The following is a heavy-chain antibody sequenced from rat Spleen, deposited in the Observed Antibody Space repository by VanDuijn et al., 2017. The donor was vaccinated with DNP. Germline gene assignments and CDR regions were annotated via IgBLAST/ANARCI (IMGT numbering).Heavy chain of an antibody. CDR3: VREGTTTWFAY. Sequence: EVQLVESGGGLVQPGRSLKLSCAASGFTFSAYYMAWVRPAPTKGLEWVASISYDGGRPYYRDSVKGRFTISRDNAENTLYMKMNSLRSEDTATYYCVREGTTTWFAYWGQGTLVTVSS. CDR2: ISYDGGRP. D-gene: IGHD1-8*01. CDR1: GFTFSAYY. J-gene: IGHJ3*01. V-gene: IGHV5-20*01.